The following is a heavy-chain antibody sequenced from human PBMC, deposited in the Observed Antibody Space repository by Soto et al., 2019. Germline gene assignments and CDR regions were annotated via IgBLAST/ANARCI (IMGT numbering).Heavy chain of an antibody. CDR2: IYYSGST. Sequence: PSETLSLTCTVSGGSISSGGYYWSWIRQHPGKGLEWIGYIYYSGSTYYNPSLKSRVTISVDTSKNQFSLKLSSVTVADTAVYYCARGADVVVPAAIQASTLANEPLYYFDYWGQGTLVTVSS. V-gene: IGHV4-31*03. J-gene: IGHJ4*02. D-gene: IGHD2-2*02. CDR3: ARGADVVVPAAIQASTLANEPLYYFDY. CDR1: GGSISSGGYY.